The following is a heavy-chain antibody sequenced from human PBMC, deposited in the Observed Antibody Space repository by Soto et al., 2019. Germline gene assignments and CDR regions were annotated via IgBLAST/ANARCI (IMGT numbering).Heavy chain of an antibody. CDR1: GGSFSGYY. J-gene: IGHJ4*02. Sequence: SETLSLTCAVYGGSFSGYYWTWIRQPPGTGLEWIGEINHSGSTNYNPSLKSRVTISVDTSKNQFSLKLTSVTAADTAVYYCARAKITGLSDSSGQGTLVTVSS. CDR2: INHSGST. D-gene: IGHD2-8*02. CDR3: ARAKITGLSDS. V-gene: IGHV4-34*01.